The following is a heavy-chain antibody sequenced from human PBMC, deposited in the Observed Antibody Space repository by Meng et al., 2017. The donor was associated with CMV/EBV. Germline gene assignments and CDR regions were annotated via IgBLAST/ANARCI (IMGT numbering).Heavy chain of an antibody. J-gene: IGHJ4*02. CDR2: IYYSGST. CDR1: GGSISSSSYY. CDR3: ARDTIVVVPAASGGFDY. Sequence: GSPRLSCTVSGGSISSSSYYWGWIRQPPGKGLEWIGSIYYSGSTYYNPSLKSRVTISVDTSKNQFSLKLSSVTAADTAVYYCARDTIVVVPAASGGFDYWGQGTLVTVSS. V-gene: IGHV4-39*07. D-gene: IGHD2-2*01.